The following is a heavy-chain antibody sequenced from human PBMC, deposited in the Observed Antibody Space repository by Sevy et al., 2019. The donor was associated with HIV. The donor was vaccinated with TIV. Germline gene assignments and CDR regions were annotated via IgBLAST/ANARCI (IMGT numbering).Heavy chain of an antibody. J-gene: IGHJ4*02. CDR3: VRDGGCSSSSCLLYFHY. V-gene: IGHV3-21*01. D-gene: IGHD2-15*01. Sequence: GGSLRLSCVVSGFTFSKYPMNWVRQAPGKGLEWVSSISSSSNYIYYGDSVKGRFTSSRDNAKNSLYLQMNSLRADDTAVYYCVRDGGCSSSSCLLYFHYSGQGILVTVSS. CDR1: GFTFSKYP. CDR2: ISSSSNYI.